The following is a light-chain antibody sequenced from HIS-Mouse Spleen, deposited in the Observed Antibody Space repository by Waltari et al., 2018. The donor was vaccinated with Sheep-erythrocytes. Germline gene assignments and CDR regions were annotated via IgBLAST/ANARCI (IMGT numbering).Light chain of an antibody. V-gene: IGLV1-36*01. CDR3: AAWDDSLNGVV. CDR1: SSNIGTNA. Sequence: QSVLTQPPSVSEAPRQRVTISCSGSSSNIGTNAVNWYQQLPGKAPKLLIYYDDLLPSGVSDRFSGSKSEDEADYYCAAWDDSLNGVVFGGGTKLTVL. CDR2: YDD. J-gene: IGLJ2*01.